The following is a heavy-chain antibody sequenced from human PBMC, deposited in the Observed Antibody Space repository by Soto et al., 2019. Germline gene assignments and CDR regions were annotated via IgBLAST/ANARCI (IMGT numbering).Heavy chain of an antibody. D-gene: IGHD1-1*01. CDR2: ISSSSSYI. CDR3: ACWYPVGTTVPTKTGFDF. Sequence: GGSLRLSCAASGFTFSSYSMNWVRQAPGKGLEWVSSISSSSSYIYYADSVKGRFTISRDNAKNSLYLQMNSLRAEDAAASYCACWYPVGTTVPTKTGFDFWGQGTLVTVSS. V-gene: IGHV3-21*01. CDR1: GFTFSSYS. J-gene: IGHJ4*02.